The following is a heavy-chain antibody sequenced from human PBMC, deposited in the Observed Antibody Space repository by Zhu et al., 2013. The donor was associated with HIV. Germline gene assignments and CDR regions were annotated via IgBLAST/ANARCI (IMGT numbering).Heavy chain of an antibody. CDR2: MNPRSGYS. Sequence: QVQLVQSGAEVKKPGASVKVSCKASGYTFTNLDINWVRQATGQGLEWVGWMNPRSGYSGSAQKFQGRVTMTRDTSIATAYMELSSLTSEDTAVYYCARVAGSVDYWGQGTLVTVSS. V-gene: IGHV1-8*02. J-gene: IGHJ4*02. CDR3: ARVAGSVDY. CDR1: GYTFTNLD. D-gene: IGHD6-25*01.